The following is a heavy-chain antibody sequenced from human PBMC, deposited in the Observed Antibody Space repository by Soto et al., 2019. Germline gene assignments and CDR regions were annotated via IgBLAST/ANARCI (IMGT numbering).Heavy chain of an antibody. J-gene: IGHJ6*03. CDR3: AREMTTVAGIYYYYYMDV. CDR1: GSSIRSGSFY. D-gene: IGHD4-4*01. V-gene: IGHV4-39*02. Sequence: SVTLPLTCTFSGSSIRSGSFYWGWTGQPPGKGLEWIGSIYYSGSTYYNPSLKSRVTISVDTSKNQFSLKLSSVTAADTAVYYCAREMTTVAGIYYYYYMDVWGKGTTVT. CDR2: IYYSGST.